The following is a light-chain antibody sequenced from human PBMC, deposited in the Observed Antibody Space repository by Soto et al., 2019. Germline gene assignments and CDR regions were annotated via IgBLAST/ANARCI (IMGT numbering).Light chain of an antibody. CDR3: QQYNSWPPIT. V-gene: IGKV3-15*01. Sequence: EIVMTQSPATLSVSPGERATLSCRASQSFSILLAWYQQKPGQAPRLLIHGATTRATGIPARFSGSGSGTEFTLTISSLQSEDFVVYYCQQYNSWPPITFGQGTRLEIK. J-gene: IGKJ5*01. CDR1: QSFSIL. CDR2: GAT.